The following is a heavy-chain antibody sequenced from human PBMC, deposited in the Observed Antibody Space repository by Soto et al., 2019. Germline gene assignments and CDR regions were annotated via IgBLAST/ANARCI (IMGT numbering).Heavy chain of an antibody. CDR1: GFTFEDYA. Sequence: GGSLRLSCAASGFTFEDYAMHWVRQAPGKGLEWVSGISWNSGSIGYADSVKGRFTISRDNAKNSLYLQMNSLRAEDTALYYCAKDIGRFLASIVIWGQGTLVTVSS. J-gene: IGHJ4*02. V-gene: IGHV3-9*01. D-gene: IGHD3-3*01. CDR3: AKDIGRFLASIVI. CDR2: ISWNSGSI.